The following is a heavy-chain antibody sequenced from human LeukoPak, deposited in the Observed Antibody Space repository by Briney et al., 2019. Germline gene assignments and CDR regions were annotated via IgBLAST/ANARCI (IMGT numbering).Heavy chain of an antibody. Sequence: GGSLRLSCAASGFTFSSYSMNWVRRAPGKGLEWVSSISSSSSYIYYADSVKGRFTISRDNAKNSLYLQMNSLRAEDTAVYYCARDPYSSGRYYFDYWGQGTLVTVSS. D-gene: IGHD6-19*01. V-gene: IGHV3-21*01. CDR1: GFTFSSYS. CDR3: ARDPYSSGRYYFDY. J-gene: IGHJ4*02. CDR2: ISSSSSYI.